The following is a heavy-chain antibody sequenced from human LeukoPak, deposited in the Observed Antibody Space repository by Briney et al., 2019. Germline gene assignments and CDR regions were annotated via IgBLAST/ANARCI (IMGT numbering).Heavy chain of an antibody. Sequence: GASVKVSCKASGYTFTTYYLHWVRQAPGKGLEWMGIIDPSGDATINAQKFQGRVTMTRDTSTSTVYMDLSSLRPEDTAVYYCARGEEAYSAYVRYWGQGTLVTVSS. CDR3: ARGEEAYSAYVRY. V-gene: IGHV1-46*01. J-gene: IGHJ4*02. CDR2: IDPSGDAT. D-gene: IGHD5-12*01. CDR1: GYTFTTYY.